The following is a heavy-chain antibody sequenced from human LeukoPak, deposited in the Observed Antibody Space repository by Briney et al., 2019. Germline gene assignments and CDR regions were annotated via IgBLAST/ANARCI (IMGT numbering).Heavy chain of an antibody. D-gene: IGHD2-2*01. CDR2: ISYDGSNK. CDR3: AKDYCSSTSCYYYYGMDV. CDR1: GFTFSSYG. Sequence: GGSLRLSCAASGFTFSSYGMHGVRQAPGKGLEGVAVISYDGSNKYYEDSVKGGFTISRDNSKNTLYLQMNSLRAEDTAVYYCAKDYCSSTSCYYYYGMDVWGQGTTVTVSS. J-gene: IGHJ6*02. V-gene: IGHV3-30*18.